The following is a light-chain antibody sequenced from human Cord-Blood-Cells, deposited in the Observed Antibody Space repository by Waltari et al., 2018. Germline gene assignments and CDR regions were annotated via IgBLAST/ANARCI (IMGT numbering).Light chain of an antibody. CDR3: CSYAGSSTFVV. V-gene: IGLV2-23*03. CDR1: SSDVGRYNL. J-gene: IGLJ2*01. Sequence: QSSLTHPASVSGSPGQSITIPCTGTSSDVGRYNLVSWYQQHPGKAPKLMIYEGSKRPSGVSNRFYGSKSGNTASLTISGLKAEDEADYYCCSYAGSSTFVVFGGGTKLTVL. CDR2: EGS.